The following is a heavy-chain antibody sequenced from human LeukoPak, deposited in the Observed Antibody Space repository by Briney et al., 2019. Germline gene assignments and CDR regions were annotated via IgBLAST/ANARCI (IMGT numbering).Heavy chain of an antibody. CDR1: GYTFTSYG. D-gene: IGHD1-14*01. CDR2: ISAYNGNT. V-gene: IGHV1-18*01. CDR3: AIAEARYYYYGMDV. J-gene: IGHJ6*02. Sequence: ASVKVSCKASGYTFTSYGISWVRQAPGQGLEWMGWISAYNGNTNYAQKVQGKVTMTTDTSTSTAYMELRSLRSDDTAVYYCAIAEARYYYYGMDVWGQGTTVTVSS.